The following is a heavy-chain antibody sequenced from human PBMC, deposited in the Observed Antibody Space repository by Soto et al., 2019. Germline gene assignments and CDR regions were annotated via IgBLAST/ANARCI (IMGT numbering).Heavy chain of an antibody. CDR2: IGTSTSYI. CDR1: GFTFSTYT. D-gene: IGHD5-12*01. CDR3: ARAAFTYSTLSAFPH. V-gene: IGHV3-21*02. J-gene: IGHJ4*01. Sequence: EVQLVESGGGLVKPGGSLRLSCVASGFTFSTYTMSWVRQAPGKGLEWLSSIGTSTSYIYYENSVKGRFTISRDNAKNSVFLQMDSLRAEDTAMYYCARAAFTYSTLSAFPHWGHGTLVTVYS.